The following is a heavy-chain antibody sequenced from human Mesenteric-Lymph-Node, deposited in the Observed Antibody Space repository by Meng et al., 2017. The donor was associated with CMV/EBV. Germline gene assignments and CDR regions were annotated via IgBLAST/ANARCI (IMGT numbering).Heavy chain of an antibody. CDR3: ARDENYYDSRRYYSWFDP. V-gene: IGHV1-2*02. CDR2: INPNSGGT. J-gene: IGHJ5*02. Sequence: ASVKVSCKDSGYIFSGYYLHWVRQAPGQGLEWMGWINPNSGGTNYAQKFQGRVTMTRDTSISTAYMELSRLSSDDTAVYFCARDENYYDSRRYYSWFDPWGQGTLVTVS. CDR1: GYIFSGYY. D-gene: IGHD3-22*01.